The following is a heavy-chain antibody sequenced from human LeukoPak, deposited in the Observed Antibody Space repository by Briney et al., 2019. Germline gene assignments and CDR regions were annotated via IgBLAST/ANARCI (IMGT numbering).Heavy chain of an antibody. J-gene: IGHJ5*02. CDR2: ISYDGSNK. Sequence: PGGSLRLSCAASGFTFSSYGMHWVRQAPGKGLEWVAVISYDGSNKYYADSVKGRFTISRDNSKNTLYLQMNSLRAEDTAVYYCAKLFEVRGVTEARWFDPWGQGTLVTVSS. CDR1: GFTFSSYG. D-gene: IGHD3-10*01. V-gene: IGHV3-30*18. CDR3: AKLFEVRGVTEARWFDP.